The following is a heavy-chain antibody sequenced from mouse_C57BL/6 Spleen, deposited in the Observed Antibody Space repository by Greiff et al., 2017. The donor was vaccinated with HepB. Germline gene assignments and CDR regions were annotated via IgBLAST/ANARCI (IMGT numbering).Heavy chain of an antibody. Sequence: QVQLKQPGTELVKPGASVKLSCKASGYTFTSYWMHWVKQRPGQGLEWIGNINPSNGGTNYNEKFKSKATLTVDKSSSTAYMQLSSLTSEDSAVYYCARAGAYYYGSSYDFDYWGQGTTLTVSS. CDR3: ARAGAYYYGSSYDFDY. J-gene: IGHJ2*01. D-gene: IGHD1-1*01. V-gene: IGHV1-53*01. CDR2: INPSNGGT. CDR1: GYTFTSYW.